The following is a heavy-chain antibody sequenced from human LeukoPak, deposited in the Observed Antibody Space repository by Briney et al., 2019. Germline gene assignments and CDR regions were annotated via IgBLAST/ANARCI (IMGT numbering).Heavy chain of an antibody. CDR1: GFTFSSYA. V-gene: IGHV3-30-3*01. J-gene: IGHJ4*02. CDR2: ISYDGSNK. CDR3: AREDDYALFDY. D-gene: IGHD4-17*01. Sequence: PGGSLRLSCAASGFTFSSYAMHWVRQAPGKGLEWVAVISYDGSNKYYADSVKGRFTISRDNSKNTLYLQKNSLRAEDTAVYYCAREDDYALFDYWGQGTLVTVSS.